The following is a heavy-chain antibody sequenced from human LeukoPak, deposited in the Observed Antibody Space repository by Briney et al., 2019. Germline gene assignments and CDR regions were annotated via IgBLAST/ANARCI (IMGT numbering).Heavy chain of an antibody. CDR1: GFTFSNYW. CDR3: ARVGALSSSWLLY. Sequence: GGSLRLSCAASGFTFSNYWMHWVRQVPGRGPVWVSRIHLDGSVTNYADSVKGRFTISRDNAKNSLYLQMNSLGPEDTAVYYCARVGALSSSWLLYWGQGTLVTVSS. J-gene: IGHJ4*02. CDR2: IHLDGSVT. D-gene: IGHD6-13*01. V-gene: IGHV3-74*01.